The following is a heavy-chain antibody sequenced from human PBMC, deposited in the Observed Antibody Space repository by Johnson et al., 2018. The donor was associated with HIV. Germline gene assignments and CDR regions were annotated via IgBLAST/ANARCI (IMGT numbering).Heavy chain of an antibody. CDR3: AREESIVVVIAIQAFDI. Sequence: QVQLVESGGGVVQPGGSLRLSCAASGFTFSSYGMHWVRQAPGKGLEWVAFIRYDGSNKYYADSVKGHFTISRDNSKNMLYLQMNRLRAEDTAVYYCAREESIVVVIAIQAFDIWGQGTMVIVSS. J-gene: IGHJ3*02. CDR1: GFTFSSYG. CDR2: IRYDGSNK. V-gene: IGHV3-30*02. D-gene: IGHD2-21*01.